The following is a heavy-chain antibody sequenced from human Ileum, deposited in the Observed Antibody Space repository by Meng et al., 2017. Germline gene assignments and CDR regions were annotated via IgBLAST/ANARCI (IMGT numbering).Heavy chain of an antibody. V-gene: IGHV3-15*01. CDR2: IKGKADGGAT. CDR1: GFTFTDAW. Sequence: GESLKISCVVSGFTFTDAWMSWVRQAPGKGLEWVARIKGKADGGATHYAASVTGRFTISRDDSKNTLYLQMNNVKTEDTAGYFCTTDRRYGVAPQFDNWGHGALVTVSS. D-gene: IGHD3-3*01. J-gene: IGHJ4*01. CDR3: TTDRRYGVAPQFDN.